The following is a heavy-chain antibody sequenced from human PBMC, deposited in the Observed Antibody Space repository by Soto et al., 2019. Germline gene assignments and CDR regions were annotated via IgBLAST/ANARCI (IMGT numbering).Heavy chain of an antibody. CDR1: GGTFSSYA. CDR2: IIPIFGTA. Sequence: SVKVSCKASGGTFSSYAISWVRQAPGQGLEWMGGIIPIFGTANYAQKFQGRVTITADESTSTAYMELSSLRSEDTAVYYCATTGDRSDFHFDYWGQGTLVTVSS. D-gene: IGHD3-10*01. V-gene: IGHV1-69*13. J-gene: IGHJ4*02. CDR3: ATTGDRSDFHFDY.